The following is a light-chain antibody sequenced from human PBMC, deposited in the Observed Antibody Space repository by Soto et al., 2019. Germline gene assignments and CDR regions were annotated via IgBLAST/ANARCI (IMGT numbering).Light chain of an antibody. CDR2: DAS. V-gene: IGKV3-11*01. CDR1: QSVSSS. CDR3: QQRSSWQIS. J-gene: IGKJ4*02. Sequence: EIVLTQSPATLSLSPGETATLSCRASQSVSSSLAWYQQKPGQTPRLLIYDASNRATGIPARFSGSGSGTDFDLTVSSLEPEDFAVYYCQQRSSWQISFGGGNKVEIK.